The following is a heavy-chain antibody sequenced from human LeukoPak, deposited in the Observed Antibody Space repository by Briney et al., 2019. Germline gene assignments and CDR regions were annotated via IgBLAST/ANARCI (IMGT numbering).Heavy chain of an antibody. CDR1: GYSFTTYL. V-gene: IGHV5-10-1*01. D-gene: IGHD3-16*01. Sequence: GESLKISCQASGYSFTTYLINWVRQMPGKGLEWMGRIGPGDSHANYNPSFQGHVTISLDKSINTAYLQWSSLKTSDTAMYYCARGALDDWGRGTLVTVSS. CDR2: IGPGDSHA. CDR3: ARGALDD. J-gene: IGHJ4*02.